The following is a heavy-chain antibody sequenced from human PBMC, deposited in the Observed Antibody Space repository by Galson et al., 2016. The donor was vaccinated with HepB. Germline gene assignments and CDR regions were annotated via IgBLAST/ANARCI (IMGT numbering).Heavy chain of an antibody. CDR1: GASVGSGSHY. D-gene: IGHD5-24*01. Sequence: SETLSLTCTVSGASVGSGSHYWSWIRQPPGKGLEWIGYIFYSGNTNYNPSLQSRLTIPLDTSKNQFSLNLSSVTAADTALYYCASGRAIKEQPFDYWGQGTLVTVSS. CDR3: ASGRAIKEQPFDY. V-gene: IGHV4-61*01. J-gene: IGHJ4*02. CDR2: IFYSGNT.